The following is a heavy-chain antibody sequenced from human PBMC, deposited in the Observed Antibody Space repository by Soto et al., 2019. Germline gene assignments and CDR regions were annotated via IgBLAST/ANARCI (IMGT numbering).Heavy chain of an antibody. CDR1: GGTFSSYA. J-gene: IGHJ5*02. V-gene: IGHV1-69*13. D-gene: IGHD6-13*01. Sequence: SVKVSCKASGGTFSSYAISWVRQAPGQGLEWMGGIIPIFGTANYAQKFQGRVTITADESTSTAYMELSSLRSEDTAVYYCARDRVAAASWFDPWGQGTLVTVSS. CDR2: IIPIFGTA. CDR3: ARDRVAAASWFDP.